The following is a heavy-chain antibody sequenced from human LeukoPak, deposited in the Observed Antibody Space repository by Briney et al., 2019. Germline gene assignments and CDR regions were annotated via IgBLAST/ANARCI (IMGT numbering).Heavy chain of an antibody. V-gene: IGHV1-69*13. CDR2: IIPVFGTA. J-gene: IGHJ4*02. CDR1: GGTFSSYT. Sequence: ASVKVSCKASGGTFSSYTINWVRQAPGQGLEWMGGIIPVFGTANYVQKFQGRVTITADESTSTAYMELSSLRSEDTAVYYCARGDTGDYYFDYWGQGTLVTVSS. CDR3: ARGDTGDYYFDY. D-gene: IGHD7-27*01.